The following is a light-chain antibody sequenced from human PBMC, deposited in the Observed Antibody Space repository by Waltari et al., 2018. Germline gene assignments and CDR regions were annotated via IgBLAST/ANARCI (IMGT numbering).Light chain of an antibody. CDR3: QQRIIWPLT. J-gene: IGKJ4*01. V-gene: IGKV3-11*01. CDR2: AAF. Sequence: EIVLTQSPATLSLSPGERATLSCRASQTVSYYLAWYQQKPGQAPRLLIYAAFNRATGIPASFSGSGSETDFPLTISSLEPEDSAVYYCQQRIIWPLTFGGGTKVEIK. CDR1: QTVSYY.